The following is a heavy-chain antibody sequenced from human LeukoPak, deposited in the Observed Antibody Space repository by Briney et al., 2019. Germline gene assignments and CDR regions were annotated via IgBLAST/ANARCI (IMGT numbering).Heavy chain of an antibody. V-gene: IGHV3-23*01. D-gene: IGHD4-11*01. CDR2: ISGSGGST. Sequence: GGSLRLSCAASGFTFSSYAMSWVRQAPGKGLEWVSAISGSGGSTYYADSVKGRFTISRDNSKNTLYLQMNGLRAEDTAVYYCAKDFPMTTYYYYYGMDVWGQGTTVTVSS. CDR1: GFTFSSYA. J-gene: IGHJ6*02. CDR3: AKDFPMTTYYYYYGMDV.